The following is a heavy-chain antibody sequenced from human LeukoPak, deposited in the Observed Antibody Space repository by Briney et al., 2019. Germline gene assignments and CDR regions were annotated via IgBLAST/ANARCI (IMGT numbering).Heavy chain of an antibody. CDR2: IYHSGST. D-gene: IGHD4-17*01. CDR3: ARAYDYGFPYFDY. Sequence: PSQTLSLTCAVSGGSISSGGYSWSWIRQPPGKGLEWIGYIYHSGSTYYNPSLKSRVTISVDTSKNQFSLKLSSVTAADTAVYYCARAYDYGFPYFDYWGQGTLVTVSS. V-gene: IGHV4-30-2*01. CDR1: GGSISSGGYS. J-gene: IGHJ4*02.